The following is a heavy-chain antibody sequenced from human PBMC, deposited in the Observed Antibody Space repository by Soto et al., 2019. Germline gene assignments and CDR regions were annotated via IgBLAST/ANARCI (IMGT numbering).Heavy chain of an antibody. Sequence: GASVKVSCKASGDTFSSYAISWVRQAPGQGLEWMGGIIPILGTANYAQKFQGRVTITADESTSTAYMELSSLRSEDTAVYYCASWNDDSSGRLAYYYYGMDVWGQGTTVTVSS. V-gene: IGHV1-69*13. D-gene: IGHD3-22*01. CDR2: IIPILGTA. CDR1: GDTFSSYA. J-gene: IGHJ6*02. CDR3: ASWNDDSSGRLAYYYYGMDV.